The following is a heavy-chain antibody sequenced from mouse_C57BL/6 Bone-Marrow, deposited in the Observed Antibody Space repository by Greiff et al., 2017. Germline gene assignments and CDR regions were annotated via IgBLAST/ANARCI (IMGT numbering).Heavy chain of an antibody. V-gene: IGHV1-52*01. Sequence: VKLVESGAELVRPGSSVKLSCKASGYTFTSYWMHWVKQRPIQGLEWIGNIDPSDSETHYNQKFKDKATLTVDKSSSTAYMQLSSLTSEDSAVYYCARSGRYAYYFDYWGQGTTLTVSS. CDR1: GYTFTSYW. CDR2: IDPSDSET. D-gene: IGHD1-1*01. J-gene: IGHJ2*01. CDR3: ARSGRYAYYFDY.